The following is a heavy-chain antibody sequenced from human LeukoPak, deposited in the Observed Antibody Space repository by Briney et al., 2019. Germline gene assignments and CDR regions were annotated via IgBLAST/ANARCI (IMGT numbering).Heavy chain of an antibody. CDR2: ISAYNGNT. V-gene: IGHV1-18*04. CDR3: ARDRAWFGELPSQL. D-gene: IGHD3-10*01. Sequence: ASVKVSCKASGYTFTSYGISWVRQAPGQGLEWMGWISAYNGNTNYAQKLQSRVTMTTDTSTSTAYMELRSLRSDDTAVHYCARDRAWFGELPSQLWGQGTLVTVSS. J-gene: IGHJ4*02. CDR1: GYTFTSYG.